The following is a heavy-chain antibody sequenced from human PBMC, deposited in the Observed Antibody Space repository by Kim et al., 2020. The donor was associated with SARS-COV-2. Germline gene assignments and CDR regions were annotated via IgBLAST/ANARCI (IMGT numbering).Heavy chain of an antibody. V-gene: IGHV1-18*01. CDR3: ARRGYYYDSSGYPRRYYFDY. Sequence: ASVKVSCKASGYTFTSYGISWVRQAPGQGLEWMGWISAYNGNTNYAQKLQGRVTMTSDTSTSTAYMELRSLRSDDTAVYYCARRGYYYDSSGYPRRYYFDYWGQGTLVTVSS. D-gene: IGHD3-22*01. J-gene: IGHJ4*02. CDR2: ISAYNGNT. CDR1: GYTFTSYG.